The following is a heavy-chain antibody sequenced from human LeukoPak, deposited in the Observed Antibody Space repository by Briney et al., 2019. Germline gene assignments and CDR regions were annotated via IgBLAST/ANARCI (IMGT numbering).Heavy chain of an antibody. D-gene: IGHD2-15*01. V-gene: IGHV3-49*04. CDR1: GFSFGDFP. CDR2: IRANAYGRTT. Sequence: PGGSLRLSCAGSGFSFGDFPMTWVRQAPGKGLEWVGYIRANAYGRTTEYAASVKGRLTISRDDSKRIAYLQMNSLQTEDTGIYYCTRGSGRFEFWGQGALVTVSS. J-gene: IGHJ4*02. CDR3: TRGSGRFEF.